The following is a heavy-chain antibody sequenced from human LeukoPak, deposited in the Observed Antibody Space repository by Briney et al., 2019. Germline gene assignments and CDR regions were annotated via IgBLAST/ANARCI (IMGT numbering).Heavy chain of an antibody. V-gene: IGHV1-24*01. CDR1: GYTLTELS. CDR3: ATAYIARYYFDY. J-gene: IGHJ4*02. Sequence: ASVKVSCKVSGYTLTELSMHWVRQAPGKGLEWMGGFDPEDGETIYAQKFQGRVTMTEDTSTDTAYMELSSLRSEDTAVYYCATAYIARYYFDYWGQGTLVTVSS. CDR2: FDPEDGET. D-gene: IGHD2-21*01.